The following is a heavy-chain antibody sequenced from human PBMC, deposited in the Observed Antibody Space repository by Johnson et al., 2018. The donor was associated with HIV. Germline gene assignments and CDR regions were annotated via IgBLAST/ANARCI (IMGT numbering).Heavy chain of an antibody. Sequence: QEQLVESGGGVVQPGRSLRLSCAASGFTFSSYGMHWVRQAPGKGLEWVAVIWYDGSNKYYADSVKGRFTISRDNSKNTLYLQMNSLSAEDTAVYYCARDRSMGSYYVSDAFDIWGQGTMVTVSS. CDR2: IWYDGSNK. CDR3: ARDRSMGSYYVSDAFDI. CDR1: GFTFSSYG. D-gene: IGHD1-26*01. J-gene: IGHJ3*02. V-gene: IGHV3-30*19.